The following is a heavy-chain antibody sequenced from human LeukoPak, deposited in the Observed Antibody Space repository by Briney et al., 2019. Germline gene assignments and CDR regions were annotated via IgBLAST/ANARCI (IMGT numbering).Heavy chain of an antibody. CDR2: INSDGSST. D-gene: IGHD2-21*01. CDR1: GFTFSSYW. CDR3: ARVLWPYYYYYGMDV. V-gene: IGHV3-74*01. Sequence: GGSLRLSCSASGFTFSSYWMHWVRQAPGKGLVWVSRINSDGSSTSYADSVKGRLTISRDNAKNTLYLQMNSLRAEDTAVYYCARVLWPYYYYYGMDVWGKGTTVTVSS. J-gene: IGHJ6*04.